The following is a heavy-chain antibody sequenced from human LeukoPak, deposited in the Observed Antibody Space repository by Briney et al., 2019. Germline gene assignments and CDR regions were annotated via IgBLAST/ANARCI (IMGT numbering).Heavy chain of an antibody. Sequence: SGTLSLTCAVSRGSISSNNWWSWVRQPPGKRLGWIAEIYHSGSTNYNPSLKSRVTISVDKSKNQFSLKLSSVTAADTAMYYCARDSYYFGSGSDNTPYNWFDPWGQGTLVTVSS. CDR2: IYHSGST. CDR1: RGSISSNNW. J-gene: IGHJ5*02. CDR3: ARDSYYFGSGSDNTPYNWFDP. D-gene: IGHD3-10*01. V-gene: IGHV4-4*02.